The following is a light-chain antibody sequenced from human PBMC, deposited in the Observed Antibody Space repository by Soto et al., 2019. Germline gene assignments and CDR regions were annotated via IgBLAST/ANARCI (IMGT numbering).Light chain of an antibody. Sequence: EIVLTQSPGTLSLSPGERATLSCRASQSVSSSYLACYQQKPVQSPSLLIYGSSTRATGIPAMFSGSGYGTEFTLTISRLQSEDFAVYYCQQYNKWPRTFGQGTKVEIK. V-gene: IGKV3-15*01. CDR2: GSS. J-gene: IGKJ1*01. CDR1: QSVSSSY. CDR3: QQYNKWPRT.